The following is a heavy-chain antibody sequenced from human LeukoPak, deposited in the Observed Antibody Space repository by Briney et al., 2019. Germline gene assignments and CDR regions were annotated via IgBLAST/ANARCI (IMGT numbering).Heavy chain of an antibody. CDR3: ARQTTRFDY. CDR2: IYYSGST. Sequence: SETLSLTCTVSGGSISSYYWSWIRQPPGKGLEWIGYIYYSGSTYYNPSLKSRVTISVDTSKNQFSLKLSSVTAADTAVYYCARQTTRFDYWGQGTLVTVSS. V-gene: IGHV4-59*08. CDR1: GGSISSYY. D-gene: IGHD1-1*01. J-gene: IGHJ4*02.